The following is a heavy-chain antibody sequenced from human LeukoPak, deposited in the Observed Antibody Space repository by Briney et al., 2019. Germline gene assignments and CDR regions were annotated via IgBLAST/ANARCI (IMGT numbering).Heavy chain of an antibody. CDR3: ARHKDVVPAATLPNWFDP. CDR1: GYSFTSYW. J-gene: IGHJ5*02. Sequence: GESLKISCKGSGYSFTSYWIGWGRQMPGKGLGWMGIIYPGDSDTRYSPSFQGQVTISADKTISTAYLQWSSLKASDTAMYYCARHKDVVPAATLPNWFDPRGQGTLVTVSS. V-gene: IGHV5-51*01. D-gene: IGHD2-2*01. CDR2: IYPGDSDT.